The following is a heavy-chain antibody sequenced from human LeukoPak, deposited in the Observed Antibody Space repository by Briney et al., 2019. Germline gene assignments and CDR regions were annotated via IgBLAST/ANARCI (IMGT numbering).Heavy chain of an antibody. J-gene: IGHJ4*02. CDR3: ASIPTGYYYDSSGSTDY. V-gene: IGHV3-23*01. CDR2: INSSGGST. D-gene: IGHD3-22*01. Sequence: PGGSLRLSCAASGFTFSSYAMSWVRQAPGKGLEWVSSINSSGGSTYHADSVKGRFTISRDNSKDTLYLQMNSLRAEDTAVYYCASIPTGYYYDSSGSTDYWGQGTLVTVSS. CDR1: GFTFSSYA.